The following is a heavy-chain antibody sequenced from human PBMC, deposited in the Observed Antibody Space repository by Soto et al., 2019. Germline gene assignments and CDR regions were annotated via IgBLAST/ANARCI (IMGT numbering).Heavy chain of an antibody. Sequence: GGSLRLSCAASGFTFDDYAMHWVRQAPGKGLEWVSGISWNSGTIVYADSVKGRFTISRDNAKNSLYLQMNSLRPEDTALYYCVKGDFGTSAPIFGYWGQGTLVTVSS. CDR3: VKGDFGTSAPIFGY. V-gene: IGHV3-9*01. J-gene: IGHJ4*02. CDR1: GFTFDDYA. D-gene: IGHD6-13*01. CDR2: ISWNSGTI.